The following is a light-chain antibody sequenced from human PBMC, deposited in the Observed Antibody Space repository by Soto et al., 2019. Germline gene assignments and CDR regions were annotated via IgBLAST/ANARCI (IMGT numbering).Light chain of an antibody. V-gene: IGLV2-8*01. Sequence: QSALIQPPSASGSPGQSVTISCTGTSTDVGAYNYVSWYQQRPGKAPKLMIFEVTKRPSGVPDRFSGSKSGNTASLTVSGVQADDEADYYCSSYAGSNSFVFGTGTKVTVL. CDR2: EVT. CDR1: STDVGAYNY. CDR3: SSYAGSNSFV. J-gene: IGLJ1*01.